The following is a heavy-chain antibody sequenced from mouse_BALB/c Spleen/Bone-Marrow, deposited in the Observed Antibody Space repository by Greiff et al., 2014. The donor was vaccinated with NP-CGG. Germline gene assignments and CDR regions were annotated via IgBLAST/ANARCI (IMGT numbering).Heavy chain of an antibody. V-gene: IGHV14-3*02. CDR1: GFNIKDTY. D-gene: IGHD1-1*01. CDR2: IDPANGNT. CDR3: AIYYYGSSGFAY. Sequence: EVKLMESGAELVKPGASVKLSCTASGFNIKDTYMHWVKQRPEQGLEWIGRIDPANGNTKYDPKFQGKATITADTSSNTAYLQLSSLTSEDTAVYYCAIYYYGSSGFAYWGQETLVTVSA. J-gene: IGHJ3*01.